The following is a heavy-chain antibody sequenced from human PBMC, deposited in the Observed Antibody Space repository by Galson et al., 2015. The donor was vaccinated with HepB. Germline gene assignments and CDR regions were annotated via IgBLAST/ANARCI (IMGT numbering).Heavy chain of an antibody. V-gene: IGHV1-69*04. D-gene: IGHD2-2*01. CDR2: ITPILGVT. Sequence: SVKVSCKASGGTFSSYTISWVRQAPGQGFEWMGRITPILGVTNYAQKFQGRVTITADESTNTAYMEVSRLRSEDTAVYYCARDAEDIVLLPDSTNYYYYGMDVWGQGTTVTVPS. J-gene: IGHJ6*02. CDR1: GGTFSSYT. CDR3: ARDAEDIVLLPDSTNYYYYGMDV.